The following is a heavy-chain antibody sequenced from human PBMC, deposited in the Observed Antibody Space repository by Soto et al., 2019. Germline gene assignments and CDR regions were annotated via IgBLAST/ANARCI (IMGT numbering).Heavy chain of an antibody. CDR1: GGSISSYY. V-gene: IGHV4-59*12. J-gene: IGHJ6*04. CDR2: NEHGGST. D-gene: IGHD3-16*02. CDR3: ARGHIVSSNFYFLEV. Sequence: SETQSLTYTVSGGSISSYYWSWIRQPPGKGLEWIGENEHGGSTTYNPSLQSRVSISLDMVRKQVSLQLTSVTAADSATYYCARGHIVSSNFYFLEVWGKGTTVTVSS.